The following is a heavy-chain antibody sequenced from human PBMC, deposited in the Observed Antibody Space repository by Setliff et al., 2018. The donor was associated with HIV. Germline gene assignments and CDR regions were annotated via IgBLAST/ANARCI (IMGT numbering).Heavy chain of an antibody. D-gene: IGHD2-8*01. CDR2: IFWDDDN. Sequence: SGPTLVNPTETLTLTCTFSGSSLNDNGEGVGWIRQPPGKAPEWLALIFWDDDNRYNPSLKTRLSTRKDSSKNQVVLTMTNMDPVDTATYYCAHLVIMPGSTWGWFDPWGQGTLVTVSS. V-gene: IGHV2-5*02. CDR3: AHLVIMPGSTWGWFDP. J-gene: IGHJ5*02. CDR1: GSSLNDNGEG.